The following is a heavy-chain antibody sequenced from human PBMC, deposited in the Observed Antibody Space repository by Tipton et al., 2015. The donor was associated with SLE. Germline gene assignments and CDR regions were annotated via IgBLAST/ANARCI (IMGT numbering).Heavy chain of an antibody. CDR1: GGSISSYY. D-gene: IGHD2-15*01. CDR2: IYYSGST. J-gene: IGHJ6*02. V-gene: IGHV4-59*01. Sequence: TLSLTCTVSGGSISSYYWSWIRQPPGKGLEWIGYIYYSGSTNYNPSLKSRVTISVDTSTNQFSLKLSSVTAADTAVYYCTRHLGRAPGGYYYYGMDVWGQGTTVTVSS. CDR3: TRHLGRAPGGYYYYGMDV.